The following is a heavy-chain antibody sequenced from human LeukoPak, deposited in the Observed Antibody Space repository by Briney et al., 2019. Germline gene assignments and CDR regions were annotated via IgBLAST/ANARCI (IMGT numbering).Heavy chain of an antibody. V-gene: IGHV3-30*18. D-gene: IGHD3-3*01. CDR3: AKVRGFLEWLLYILDY. CDR2: ISYDGSNK. J-gene: IGHJ4*02. Sequence: GGSLRLSCAASGFTFSSYGMHWVRQAPGKGLEWVAVISYDGSNKYYADSVKGRFTISRDNSKNTLYLQMNSLRAEDTAVYYCAKVRGFLEWLLYILDYWGQGTLVTVSS. CDR1: GFTFSSYG.